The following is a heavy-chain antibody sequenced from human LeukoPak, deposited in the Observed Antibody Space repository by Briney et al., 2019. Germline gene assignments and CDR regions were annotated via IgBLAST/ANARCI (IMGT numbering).Heavy chain of an antibody. CDR3: VSLGCDGYSSGWYPCGDY. Sequence: SGTLSLTCAVSGGSISSSNWWSWVRQPPGKGLEWIGEIYHSGSTNYNPSLKSRVTTSVDKSKNQFSLKLSSVTAADTAVYYCVSLGCDGYSSGWYPCGDYWGQGTLVTVSS. CDR2: IYHSGST. J-gene: IGHJ4*02. V-gene: IGHV4-4*02. D-gene: IGHD6-19*01. CDR1: GGSISSSNW.